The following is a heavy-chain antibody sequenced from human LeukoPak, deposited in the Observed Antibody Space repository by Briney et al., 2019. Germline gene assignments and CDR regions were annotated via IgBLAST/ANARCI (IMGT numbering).Heavy chain of an antibody. Sequence: SETLSLTCTVSGGSISSYYWSWIRQPPGQGLEWIGYIFYSGSTTYNPSLKSRGIISLDTSKNQFSLRLSSVTAADTAVYYCARGHGTYFDSWGQGTLVTVSS. D-gene: IGHD1-26*01. CDR3: ARGHGTYFDS. CDR2: IFYSGST. V-gene: IGHV4-59*01. CDR1: GGSISSYY. J-gene: IGHJ4*02.